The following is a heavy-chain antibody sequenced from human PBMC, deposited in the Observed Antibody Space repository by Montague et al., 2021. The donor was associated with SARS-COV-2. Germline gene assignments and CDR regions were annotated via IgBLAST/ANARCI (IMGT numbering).Heavy chain of an antibody. CDR1: GGSLPRYY. Sequence: SETLSLTCTVSGGSLPRYYWSWIRQPPGKGLSLIGYIYYSGSTNYNHNVKSRVTISVDTSKNQFSLKLSSVTAADTAVYYCARHRRLGLISDSSVDYWGQGTLVTVSS. J-gene: IGHJ4*02. D-gene: IGHD6-6*01. CDR3: ARHRRLGLISDSSVDY. V-gene: IGHV4-59*08. CDR2: IYYSGST.